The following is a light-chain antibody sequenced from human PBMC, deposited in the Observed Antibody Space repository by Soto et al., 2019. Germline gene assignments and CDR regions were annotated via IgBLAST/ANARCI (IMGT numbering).Light chain of an antibody. CDR2: GAS. Sequence: EIVLTQSPGTLSLSPGERATLSCRASQSVSSNLAWYQQKPGQAPRLLIYGASTRATDIPARFSGSGSGTDFTLTISNLQSEDFAIYYCEQYNDWPITFGQGTRLEIK. CDR3: EQYNDWPIT. V-gene: IGKV3-15*01. J-gene: IGKJ5*01. CDR1: QSVSSN.